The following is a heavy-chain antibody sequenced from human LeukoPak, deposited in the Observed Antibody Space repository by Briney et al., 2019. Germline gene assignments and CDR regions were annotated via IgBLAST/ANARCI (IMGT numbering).Heavy chain of an antibody. V-gene: IGHV3-23*01. Sequence: GGTLRLSCAASGFTFSSYAMSWVRQAPGKGLEWVSTIGGTGVRTYYADSVKGRFTISRDNSKNTLYLQINSLRAEDTAVYFCAKDRLGGPYFFHYWGQGTLVTVSS. CDR2: IGGTGVRT. D-gene: IGHD3-16*01. CDR3: AKDRLGGPYFFHY. J-gene: IGHJ4*02. CDR1: GFTFSSYA.